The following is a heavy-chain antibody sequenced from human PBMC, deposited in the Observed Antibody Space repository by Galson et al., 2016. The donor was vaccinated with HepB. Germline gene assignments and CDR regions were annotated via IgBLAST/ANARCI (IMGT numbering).Heavy chain of an antibody. CDR2: IYSDDST. Sequence: SLRLSCAASGFTVSTNYMSWVRQVPGKGLEWVSVIYSDDSTYYADSVKGRFTISRDNSKNTVYFQLNSRRVEDTAVYYCARDSPLPAAFDYWGQGTLVTVTS. V-gene: IGHV3-66*01. CDR1: GFTVSTNY. J-gene: IGHJ4*02. CDR3: ARDSPLPAAFDY. D-gene: IGHD2-2*01.